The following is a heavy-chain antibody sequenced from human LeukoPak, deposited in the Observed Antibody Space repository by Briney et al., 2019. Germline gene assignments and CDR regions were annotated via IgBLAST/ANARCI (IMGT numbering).Heavy chain of an antibody. Sequence: GGSLRLSCVDSGFTFSSYSMNWVRQAPGKGLEWVSSTSSSSSYIYYADSVKGRFTISRDNAKNSLYLQMNSLRAEDTAVYYCARAPPAFIAVAGTSDYWGQGTLVTVSS. D-gene: IGHD6-19*01. CDR2: TSSSSSYI. J-gene: IGHJ4*02. V-gene: IGHV3-21*01. CDR1: GFTFSSYS. CDR3: ARAPPAFIAVAGTSDY.